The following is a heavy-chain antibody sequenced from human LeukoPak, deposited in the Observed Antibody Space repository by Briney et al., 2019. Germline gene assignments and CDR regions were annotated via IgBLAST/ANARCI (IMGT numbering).Heavy chain of an antibody. V-gene: IGHV3-7*01. J-gene: IGHJ3*02. CDR1: GFTFSSYW. D-gene: IGHD3-10*01. Sequence: PGGSLRLSCAASGFTFSSYWMSWVRQAPGKGLEWVANIKQDGSEKYYVDSVKGRFTISRDNAKNSLYLQMNSLRAEDTAVYYCARSVVLLWFGELGAFDIWGQGTMVTVSS. CDR2: IKQDGSEK. CDR3: ARSVVLLWFGELGAFDI.